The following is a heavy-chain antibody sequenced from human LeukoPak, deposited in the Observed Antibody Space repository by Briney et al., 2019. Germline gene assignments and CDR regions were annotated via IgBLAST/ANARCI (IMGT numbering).Heavy chain of an antibody. CDR2: TYYRSTWYN. CDR3: ARRLTQYDCFDP. V-gene: IGHV6-1*01. Sequence: SQTLSLTCAISGDSVSSNSVTWNWIRQSPSRGLEWLGRTYYRSTWYNDYAVSVRGRITVNPDTPKNQFSLHLNSVTPEDTAVYYCARRLTQYDCFDPWGQGILVTVSS. CDR1: GDSVSSNSVT. J-gene: IGHJ5*02. D-gene: IGHD2-2*01.